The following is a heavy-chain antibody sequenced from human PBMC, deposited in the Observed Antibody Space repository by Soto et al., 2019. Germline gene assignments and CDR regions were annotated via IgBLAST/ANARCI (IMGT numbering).Heavy chain of an antibody. CDR1: GYTFTSYY. CDR3: ARWGIVVVPAAYYGMDV. CDR2: INPSGGST. V-gene: IGHV1-46*01. J-gene: IGHJ6*02. D-gene: IGHD2-2*01. Sequence: VASVKVSCKASGYTFTSYYMHWVRQAPGQGLEWMGIINPSGGSTSYAQKFQGRVTMTRDTSTSTVYMELSSLRSEDTAVYYCARWGIVVVPAAYYGMDVWGQGTTATVSS.